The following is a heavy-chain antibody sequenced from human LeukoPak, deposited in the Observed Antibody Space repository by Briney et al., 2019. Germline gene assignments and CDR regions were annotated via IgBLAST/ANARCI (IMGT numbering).Heavy chain of an antibody. CDR3: AKDYYDSSGYYLDY. V-gene: IGHV3-23*01. D-gene: IGHD3-22*01. Sequence: GGSLRLSCAASGFTFSSYTMSWVRQAPGMGQEWVSAISGSGISTYYADSVKGRFTISRDNSKNTLFLQMNSLRAEDTAIYYCAKDYYDSSGYYLDYWGQGTLVTVSS. CDR1: GFTFSSYT. J-gene: IGHJ4*02. CDR2: ISGSGIST.